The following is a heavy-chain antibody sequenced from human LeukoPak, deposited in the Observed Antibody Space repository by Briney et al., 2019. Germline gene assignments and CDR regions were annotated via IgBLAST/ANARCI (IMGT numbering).Heavy chain of an antibody. Sequence: GGSLGLSCAASGFTFSSYRMNWAGQAPGEGVEWVSSISSSSSYIYYADSVKGRFTISRDNAKNSLYLQMNSLRAEDTAVYYCAGIYYGSGSFDYWGQGTLVTVSS. D-gene: IGHD3-10*01. CDR2: ISSSSSYI. CDR3: AGIYYGSGSFDY. V-gene: IGHV3-21*01. CDR1: GFTFSSYR. J-gene: IGHJ4*02.